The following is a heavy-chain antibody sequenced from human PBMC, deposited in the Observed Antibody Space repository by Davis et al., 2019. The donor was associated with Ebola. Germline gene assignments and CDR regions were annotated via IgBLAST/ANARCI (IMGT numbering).Heavy chain of an antibody. J-gene: IGHJ5*01. CDR1: GGSFSEYF. Sequence: SETLSLTCGVSGGSFSEYFWRWIRQPPEKGLEWIGEISHHNGYTNYNPSLRSRVAISVDSSKNQFSLKITSVTAADTATYYCARTTKTNIEDSGLGYNSFDSWGQGVLVSVSS. CDR3: ARTTKTNIEDSGLGYNSFDS. D-gene: IGHD2/OR15-2a*01. CDR2: ISHHNGYT. V-gene: IGHV4-34*01.